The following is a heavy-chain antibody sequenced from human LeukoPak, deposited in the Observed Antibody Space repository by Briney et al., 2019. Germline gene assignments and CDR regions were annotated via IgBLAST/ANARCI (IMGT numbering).Heavy chain of an antibody. V-gene: IGHV1-69*04. CDR2: IIPILGIA. CDR1: GGTFSSYT. J-gene: IGHJ4*02. CDR3: AREAGYCSGGSCSSDIDY. Sequence: RASVKVSCKASGGTFSSYTISWVRQAPGQGLEWMGRIIPILGIANYARKFQGRVTITADKSTSTAYMELSSLRSEDTAVYYCAREAGYCSGGSCSSDIDYWGQGTLVTVSS. D-gene: IGHD2-15*01.